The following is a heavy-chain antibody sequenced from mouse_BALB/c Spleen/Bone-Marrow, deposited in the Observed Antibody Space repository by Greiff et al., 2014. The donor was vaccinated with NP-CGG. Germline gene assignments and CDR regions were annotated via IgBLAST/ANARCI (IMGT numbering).Heavy chain of an antibody. D-gene: IGHD2-4*01. CDR2: INPSTGYT. V-gene: IGHV1-7*01. CDR3: ARDDYDAFAY. Sequence: VHLVESGAELAKPGASVKMSCKASGYTFTSYWMHWIKQRPGQGLEWIGYINPSTGYTEYNQTFKGKATLTAVKSSTTAYMQLSSLTSEDSAVYYCARDDYDAFAYWGQGTLVTVSA. CDR1: GYTFTSYW. J-gene: IGHJ3*01.